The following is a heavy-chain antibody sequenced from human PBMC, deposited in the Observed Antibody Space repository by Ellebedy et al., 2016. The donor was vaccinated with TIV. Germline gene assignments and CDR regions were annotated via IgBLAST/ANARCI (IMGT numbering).Heavy chain of an antibody. J-gene: IGHJ4*02. CDR1: GYSFMTFG. V-gene: IGHV1-18*04. D-gene: IGHD5-12*01. CDR3: ARDLVQGMVARYLWFDY. CDR2: ISADNGNT. Sequence: ASVKVSCKTTGYSFMTFGISWVRQAPGQGLEWMGWISADNGNTDYAQKFQGRVTMTTDTSTTTAYMELRSLRSDDTAVYYCARDLVQGMVARYLWFDYWGQGTLVTVSS.